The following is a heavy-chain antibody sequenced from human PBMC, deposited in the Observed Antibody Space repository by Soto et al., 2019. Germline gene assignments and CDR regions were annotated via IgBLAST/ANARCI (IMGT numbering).Heavy chain of an antibody. CDR3: ASSPVAAAGTESWFDP. CDR1: GGTFSSYA. CDR2: TIPIFGTA. D-gene: IGHD6-13*01. J-gene: IGHJ5*02. V-gene: IGHV1-69*13. Sequence: SVKVSCKASGGTFSSYAISWVRQAPGQGLEWMGGTIPIFGTANYAQKFQGRVTITADESTSTAYMELSSLRSEDTAVYYCASSPVAAAGTESWFDPWGQGTLVTVSS.